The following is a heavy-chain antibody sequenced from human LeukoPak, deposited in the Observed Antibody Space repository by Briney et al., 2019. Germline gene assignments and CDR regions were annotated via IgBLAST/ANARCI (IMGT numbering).Heavy chain of an antibody. CDR1: GGSISSSSYY. V-gene: IGHV4-39*01. CDR3: ARHLYSNYIFSY. CDR2: IYYSGST. Sequence: SQTLSLTCTVSGGSISSSSYYWGWIRQPPGKGLEWIGSIYYSGSTYYNPSLKSRVTISVDTSKNQFSLKLSSVTAADTAVYYCARHLYSNYIFSYWGQGTLVTVSS. J-gene: IGHJ4*02. D-gene: IGHD4-11*01.